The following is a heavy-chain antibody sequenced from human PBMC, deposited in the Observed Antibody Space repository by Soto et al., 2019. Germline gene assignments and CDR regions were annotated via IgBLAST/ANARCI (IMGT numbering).Heavy chain of an antibody. J-gene: IGHJ4*02. CDR3: ARIRQDGGLYFDY. Sequence: QVTLKESGPVLVKPTETLTLTCTVSGFSLSNARMGVSWIRQPPGKALEWLTHIFSNDEKSYNTSLKSRLTISKDTSKSQVVLTMTNMDPVDTATYYCARIRQDGGLYFDYWGQGTLVTVSS. CDR1: GFSLSNARMG. V-gene: IGHV2-26*02. CDR2: IFSNDEK. D-gene: IGHD3-16*01.